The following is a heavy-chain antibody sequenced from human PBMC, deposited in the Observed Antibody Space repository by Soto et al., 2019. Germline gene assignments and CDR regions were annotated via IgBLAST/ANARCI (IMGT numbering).Heavy chain of an antibody. CDR1: GGSFSGYY. D-gene: IGHD3-9*01. CDR3: SRVSFDNYYYGMDV. V-gene: IGHV4-34*01. Sequence: QVQLQQWGAGLLKPSETLSLTCAVYGGSFSGYYWSWIRQPPGKGLEWIGEINHSGSTNYNPSLKIRVTISVDTSKNQFSLKLSSVTAADTAVYYCSRVSFDNYYYGMDVWGQGTTVTVSS. CDR2: INHSGST. J-gene: IGHJ6*02.